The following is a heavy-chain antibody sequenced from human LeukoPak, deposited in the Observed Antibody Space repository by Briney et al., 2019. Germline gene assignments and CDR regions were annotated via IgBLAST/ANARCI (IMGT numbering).Heavy chain of an antibody. Sequence: ALWSDGINTSYADSVRGRFTISRDNSRHTLYLQMDSLRAEDTAVYYCGRDYASSWTPLFNYWGQGTLVTVSS. J-gene: IGHJ4*02. CDR2: LWSDGINT. V-gene: IGHV3-33*01. D-gene: IGHD6-13*01. CDR3: GRDYASSWTPLFNY.